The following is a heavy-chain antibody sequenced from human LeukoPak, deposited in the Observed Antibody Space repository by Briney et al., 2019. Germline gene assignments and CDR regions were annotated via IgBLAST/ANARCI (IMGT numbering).Heavy chain of an antibody. V-gene: IGHV3-7*03. CDR3: ASFGILVSWGAFDI. D-gene: IGHD5/OR15-5a*01. CDR1: EFTFSNNW. J-gene: IGHJ3*02. CDR2: IKEDGSIK. Sequence: GGSLRLSCAASEFTFSNNWMSWVRQAPGKGPEWVASIKEDGSIKYYVDSVKGRFTISRDNAKNSLYLQMSSLRAEDTAVYYCASFGILVSWGAFDIWGQGTMVTVSS.